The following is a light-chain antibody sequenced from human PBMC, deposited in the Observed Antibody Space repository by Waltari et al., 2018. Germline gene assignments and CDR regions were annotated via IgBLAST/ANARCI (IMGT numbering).Light chain of an antibody. Sequence: EIVMTQSPATLSVSPGDTASLSCRASQSVSSNLAWYQQKPGQAPRLLIYGAFTRANGIPARFSGRGSGTEFTLTISSLQSEDFAVYYCQQYNNWPPYTFGQGTKLEIK. V-gene: IGKV3-15*01. CDR1: QSVSSN. CDR2: GAF. J-gene: IGKJ2*01. CDR3: QQYNNWPPYT.